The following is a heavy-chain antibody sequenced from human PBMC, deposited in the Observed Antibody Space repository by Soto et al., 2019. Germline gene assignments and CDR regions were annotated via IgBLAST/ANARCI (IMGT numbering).Heavy chain of an antibody. D-gene: IGHD3-3*01. CDR1: GFTFSSYE. CDR3: ARDSTSNFGVVTSEFYYYYYGMDV. CDR2: ISSSGSTI. V-gene: IGHV3-48*03. Sequence: GGSLRLSCAASGFTFSSYEMNWVRQAPGKGLEWVSYISSSGSTIYYADSVKGRFTISRDNAKNSLYPQMNSLRAEDTAVYYCARDSTSNFGVVTSEFYYYYYGMDVWGQGTTVTVSS. J-gene: IGHJ6*02.